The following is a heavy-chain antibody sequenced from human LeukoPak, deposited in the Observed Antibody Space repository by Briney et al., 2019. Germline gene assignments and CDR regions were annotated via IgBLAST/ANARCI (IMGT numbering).Heavy chain of an antibody. J-gene: IGHJ4*02. Sequence: GGSLRLSCAASGFPFSSYWMSWVRQAPGKGLEWVSVISGSGADTYYADSVKGRFTISRDNSKNTLYLQVNSLRAEDTAVYYCAKAKSYYSNYDYWGQGTLVTVSS. CDR2: ISGSGADT. CDR1: GFPFSSYW. V-gene: IGHV3-23*01. CDR3: AKAKSYYSNYDY. D-gene: IGHD4-11*01.